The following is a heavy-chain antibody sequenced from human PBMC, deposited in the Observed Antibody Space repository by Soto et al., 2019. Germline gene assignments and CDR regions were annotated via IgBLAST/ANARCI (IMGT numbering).Heavy chain of an antibody. J-gene: IGHJ4*01. D-gene: IGHD3-10*01. CDR1: GFTFNTSW. CDR3: TAVLRDSGAYVFYF. V-gene: IGHV3-15*07. Sequence: PGGSLRLSCAASGFTFNTSWMNWVRQTPGKGLEWVGRIKSKGNGGTIDYAAPVQGRFTISRDDSKNTLYLEMNSLKTEDTAVYYCTAVLRDSGAYVFYFWGQGILVNGXS. CDR2: IKSKGNGGTI.